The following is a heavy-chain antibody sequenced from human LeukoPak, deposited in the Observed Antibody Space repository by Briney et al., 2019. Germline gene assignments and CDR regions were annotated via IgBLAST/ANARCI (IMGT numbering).Heavy chain of an antibody. CDR1: GFTFSTYG. J-gene: IGHJ4*02. Sequence: PGRSLRLSCAASGFTFSTYGMHWVRQAPGKGLEWVAVISYDGSNKYYADSVKGRFTISRDNSKNTLYLQMNSLRAEDTAVYYCAKGSYYYDSSGYWDWGQGTLVTVSS. D-gene: IGHD3-22*01. CDR2: ISYDGSNK. CDR3: AKGSYYYDSSGYWD. V-gene: IGHV3-30*18.